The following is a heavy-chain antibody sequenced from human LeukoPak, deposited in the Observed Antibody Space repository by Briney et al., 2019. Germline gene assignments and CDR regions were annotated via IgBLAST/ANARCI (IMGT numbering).Heavy chain of an antibody. CDR3: AREGGGGDEYYFHY. CDR2: IYSGGST. Sequence: GGSLRLSCAASGFTFSDYYMSWIRQAPGKGLEWVSVIYSGGSTYYADSVKGRFTISRDNSKNTLYLQMNSLRAEDTAVYYCAREGGGGDEYYFHYWGQGTLVSVSS. J-gene: IGHJ4*02. V-gene: IGHV3-53*01. CDR1: GFTFSDYY. D-gene: IGHD2-21*01.